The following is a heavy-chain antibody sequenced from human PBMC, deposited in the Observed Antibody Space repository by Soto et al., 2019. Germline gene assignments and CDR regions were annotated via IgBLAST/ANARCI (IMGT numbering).Heavy chain of an antibody. CDR1: GYTFTSFA. J-gene: IGHJ4*02. CDR3: ARDPLWFGELSSFDY. D-gene: IGHD3-10*01. V-gene: IGHV1-3*01. CDR2: INVGNGVT. Sequence: ASVKVSCKASGYTFTSFAIHWVRQAPGHRLEWMGWINVGNGVTKYSQKFQGRVSISRDTSASTGYMELSSLTYEDTALYYCARDPLWFGELSSFDYWGQGTLVTVSS.